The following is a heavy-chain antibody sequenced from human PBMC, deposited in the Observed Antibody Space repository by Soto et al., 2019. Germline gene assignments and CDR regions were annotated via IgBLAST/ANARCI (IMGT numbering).Heavy chain of an antibody. CDR2: IYYSGGP. V-gene: IGHV4-31*03. Sequence: QVQLQESGPGLVKPSQTLSLTCTVSGGSISSGGYYWRWVRKHPGKGLEWIGDIYYSGGPYYNPSRKSRVTMSLDSAKNQFSPKLSSVTAADTAVYYGARVPDYWGQGTLFTVSS. J-gene: IGHJ4*02. CDR3: ARVPDY. CDR1: GGSISSGGYY.